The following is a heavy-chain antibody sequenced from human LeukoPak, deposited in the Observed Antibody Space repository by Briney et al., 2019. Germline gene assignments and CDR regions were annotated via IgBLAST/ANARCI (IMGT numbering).Heavy chain of an antibody. Sequence: PSETLSLTCTVSGGSISSGGYYWSWIRQPPGKGLEWIGYIYHSGSTYYNPSLKSRVTITVDRSKNQFSLKLSSVTAADTAVYYCASGPHSSTSYYYYYMDVWGKGTTVTVSS. CDR3: ASGPHSSTSYYYYYMDV. V-gene: IGHV4-30-2*01. CDR1: GGSISSGGYY. D-gene: IGHD2-2*01. J-gene: IGHJ6*03. CDR2: IYHSGST.